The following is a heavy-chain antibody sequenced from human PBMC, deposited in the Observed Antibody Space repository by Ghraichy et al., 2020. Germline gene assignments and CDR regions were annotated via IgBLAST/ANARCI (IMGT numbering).Heavy chain of an antibody. Sequence: SETLSLTCAVSGYSISSGWYWGWIRQPPGKGLEWIGSIYYTGNTYYNPSLNPSLKSRVTILVDTSKNQFSLELTSVTATDTAVYYCGRVGPHLTGYADYFDYWGQGTLVTVSS. CDR2: IYYTGNT. D-gene: IGHD3-9*01. V-gene: IGHV4-38-2*01. CDR3: GRVGPHLTGYADYFDY. J-gene: IGHJ4*02. CDR1: GYSISSGWY.